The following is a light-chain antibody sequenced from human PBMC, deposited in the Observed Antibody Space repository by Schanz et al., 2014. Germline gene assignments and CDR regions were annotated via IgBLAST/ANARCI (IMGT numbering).Light chain of an antibody. CDR1: SSDVGSHDY. J-gene: IGLJ2*01. CDR3: SSYATTNTLV. V-gene: IGLV2-14*03. Sequence: QSALTQPASVSGSPGQSITISCTGTSSDVGSHDYVSWYQQHPGKAPKVMIYDVSNRPSGVSNRFSGSKSGNTASLTISGLQAEDEAEYYCSSYATTNTLVFGGGTKVTVL. CDR2: DVS.